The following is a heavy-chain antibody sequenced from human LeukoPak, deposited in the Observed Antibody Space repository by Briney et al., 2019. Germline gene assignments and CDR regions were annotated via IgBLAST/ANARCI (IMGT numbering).Heavy chain of an antibody. CDR2: ISGSGGST. D-gene: IGHD6-19*01. CDR1: GFTFSTYW. Sequence: PGGSLRLSCAASGFTFSTYWMSWVRQAPGKGLEWVSAISGSGGSTYYADTVKGRFTISRDNSKNTLSLQMNSLRAEDTAVYYCAKGSAVAAPRNWFDPWGRGTLVTVSS. V-gene: IGHV3-23*01. J-gene: IGHJ5*02. CDR3: AKGSAVAAPRNWFDP.